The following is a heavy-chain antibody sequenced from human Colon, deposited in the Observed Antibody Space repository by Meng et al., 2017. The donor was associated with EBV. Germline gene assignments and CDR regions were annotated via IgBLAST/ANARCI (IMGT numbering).Heavy chain of an antibody. CDR1: GDSISSGDYS. Sequence: LRLQEPDSGLLQPSQSLSLTCAVSGDSISSGDYSWSWIRQPPGQGLEWIGYIYHGGTTYNTSLKSRVTISVDNSKNQFSLRLTSVTAADTAVYYCARGPYCGGDCYWFDPWGQGTLVTVSS. J-gene: IGHJ5*02. CDR2: IYHGGTT. V-gene: IGHV4-30-2*01. D-gene: IGHD2-21*02. CDR3: ARGPYCGGDCYWFDP.